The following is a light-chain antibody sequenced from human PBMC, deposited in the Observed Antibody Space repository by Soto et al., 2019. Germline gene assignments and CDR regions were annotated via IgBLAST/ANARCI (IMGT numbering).Light chain of an antibody. CDR3: SSYAGSNDLHII. Sequence: QSALTQPPSASGSPGQSVTISCTGTSSDVGGYNFVSWYQQHPGKAPKLMIYEVSKRPSGVPDRFSGSKSGSTASLTVYGLQAEDEADYYCSSYAGSNDLHIIFGGGTQLTVL. CDR2: EVS. CDR1: SSDVGGYNF. V-gene: IGLV2-8*01. J-gene: IGLJ2*01.